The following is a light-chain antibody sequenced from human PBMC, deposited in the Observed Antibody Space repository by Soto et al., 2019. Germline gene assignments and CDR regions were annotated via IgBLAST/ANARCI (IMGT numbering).Light chain of an antibody. Sequence: EIVLTQSPGTLSLSPGERATLSCRASQSVRSSYLAWYQQKPGQAPRLLIYGASSRATGIPDRFSGSGSGTDFTLTISILEPEDFAVYHCHQYGSFPWTFGQGTKVEIK. CDR1: QSVRSSY. J-gene: IGKJ1*01. V-gene: IGKV3-20*01. CDR3: HQYGSFPWT. CDR2: GAS.